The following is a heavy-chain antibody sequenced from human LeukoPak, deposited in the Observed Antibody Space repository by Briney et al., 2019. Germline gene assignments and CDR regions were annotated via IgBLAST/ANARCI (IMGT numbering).Heavy chain of an antibody. CDR1: GLTFSSYA. CDR2: ISDSGGST. J-gene: IGHJ4*02. V-gene: IGHV3-23*01. Sequence: GGSLRLSCAASGLTFSSYAMSWVRQAPGKGLEWVSSISDSGGSTYYADSVKGRFTISRDNSKNTLNLQMSSLRSEDTAVYYCASGDGYNSDGYWGQGTLVTVSS. CDR3: ASGDGYNSDGY. D-gene: IGHD5-24*01.